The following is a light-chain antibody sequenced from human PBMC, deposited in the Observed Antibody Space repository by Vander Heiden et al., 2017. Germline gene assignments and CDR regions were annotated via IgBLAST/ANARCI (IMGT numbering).Light chain of an antibody. CDR2: KAS. CDR1: QSISSW. Sequence: DIQMTQSPSNLSASVGDRVTITCRASQSISSWLAWYQQKPGKAPKLLIYKASSLESGVPSRFSGSGSGTEFTLTISSLQPDDFATYYCQQDNSYFHTFGGGTKVEIK. V-gene: IGKV1-5*03. CDR3: QQDNSYFHT. J-gene: IGKJ4*01.